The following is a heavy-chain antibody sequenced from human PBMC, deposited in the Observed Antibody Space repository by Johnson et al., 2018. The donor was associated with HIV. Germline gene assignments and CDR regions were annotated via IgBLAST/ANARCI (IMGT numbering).Heavy chain of an antibody. V-gene: IGHV3-30-3*01. Sequence: QVQLVESGGGVVQPGRSLRLSCAASGFTFSSYAMHWVRQAPGKGLEWVAVISYDGSNKYYADSVKGRFTISRDNSKNTRYLKMKSLGAEDTAVYSCARKADAIDIWGQGTMVTVSS. J-gene: IGHJ3*02. CDR2: ISYDGSNK. CDR1: GFTFSSYA. CDR3: ARKADAIDI.